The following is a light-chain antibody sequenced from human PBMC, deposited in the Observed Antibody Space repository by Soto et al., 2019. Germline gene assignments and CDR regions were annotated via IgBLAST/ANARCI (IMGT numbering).Light chain of an antibody. CDR2: DAS. CDR1: QSVSSN. CDR3: QQYNNCPPT. Sequence: EIVMTQSPATLSLFPGERATLSCRASQSVSSNLAWYQQKPGQTPRLLIYDASSSATASHARLSGSGSGTDVIPTISSLQSADVVADYCQQYNNCPPTFGRGTNVEIK. V-gene: IGKV3-15*01. J-gene: IGKJ4*01.